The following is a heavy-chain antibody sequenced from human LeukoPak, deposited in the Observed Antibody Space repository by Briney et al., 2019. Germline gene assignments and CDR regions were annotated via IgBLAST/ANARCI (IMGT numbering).Heavy chain of an antibody. Sequence: GGSLRLSCAASGFTFSDYYMSWIRQAPGKGLEWVSYISSSGSTIYYADSVKGRFTISRDNAKNSLYLQMNSLRAEDTAVYYRARDPKYNWNWDAFDIWGQGTMVTVSS. CDR3: ARDPKYNWNWDAFDI. CDR1: GFTFSDYY. D-gene: IGHD1-7*01. V-gene: IGHV3-11*04. CDR2: ISSSGSTI. J-gene: IGHJ3*02.